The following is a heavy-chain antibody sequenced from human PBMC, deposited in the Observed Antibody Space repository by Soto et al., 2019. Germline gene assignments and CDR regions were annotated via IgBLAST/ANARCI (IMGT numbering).Heavy chain of an antibody. Sequence: GGSLRLSCAASGFTFSSYGMHWVRQAPGKGLEWVAVISYDGSNKYYADSVKGRFTISRDNSKNTLYLQMNSLRAEDTAVYYCAKVYSSGWYPGYFDYWGQGTLVTVSS. CDR1: GFTFSSYG. J-gene: IGHJ4*02. D-gene: IGHD6-19*01. CDR3: AKVYSSGWYPGYFDY. V-gene: IGHV3-30*18. CDR2: ISYDGSNK.